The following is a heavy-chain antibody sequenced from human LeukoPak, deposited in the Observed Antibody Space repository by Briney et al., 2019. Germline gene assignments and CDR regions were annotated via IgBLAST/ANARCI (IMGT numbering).Heavy chain of an antibody. D-gene: IGHD3-22*01. J-gene: IGHJ6*03. Sequence: VASVKVSCKASGYTFTSYGISWVRQAPGQGLEWVGIINPSGDPTTYAQKFQGRVTMTSDMSTSTVYMELSSLRSEDTAVYYCARSSGYYSSLFYMHVWGKGTTVTVSS. CDR2: INPSGDPT. CDR1: GYTFTSYG. CDR3: ARSSGYYSSLFYMHV. V-gene: IGHV1-46*01.